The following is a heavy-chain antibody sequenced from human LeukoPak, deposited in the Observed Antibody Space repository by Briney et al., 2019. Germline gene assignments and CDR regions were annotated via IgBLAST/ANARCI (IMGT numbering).Heavy chain of an antibody. J-gene: IGHJ4*02. V-gene: IGHV6-1*01. D-gene: IGHD3-9*01. CDR1: GDSVFSNSS. CDR2: TYYRSKWYN. CDR3: GRAEHDWGSDY. Sequence: SQTLSLTCAISGDSVFSNSSWNWIRQSPSRGLEWLGRTYYRSKWYNDYVVSLKGRININPDTSKNQFSLQLSSVTPEDTAVYYCGRAEHDWGSDYWGQGTLVTVSS.